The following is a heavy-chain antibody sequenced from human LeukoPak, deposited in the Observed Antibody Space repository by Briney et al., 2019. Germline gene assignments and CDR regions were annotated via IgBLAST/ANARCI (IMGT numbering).Heavy chain of an antibody. CDR2: ISSSSSYI. J-gene: IGHJ4*02. D-gene: IGHD6-19*01. V-gene: IGHV3-21*01. Sequence: GGSLRLSCAASGFTFSSYSMNWVRQAPGKGLEWVSSISSSSSYIYYADSVKGRFTISRDNAKNSLYLQMNSLRAEDTAVYYCARGQWLLPAGDGYWGQGTLVTVSS. CDR1: GFTFSSYS. CDR3: ARGQWLLPAGDGY.